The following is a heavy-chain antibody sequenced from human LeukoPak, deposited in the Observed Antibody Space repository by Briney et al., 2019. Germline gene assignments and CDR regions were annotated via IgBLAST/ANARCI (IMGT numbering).Heavy chain of an antibody. CDR1: GIPFTN. D-gene: IGHD3-16*01. CDR2: LSSSGSTN. V-gene: IGHV3-48*03. CDR3: ARNWVPSGYSYYYGMDV. J-gene: IGHJ6*02. Sequence: LRLFCAACGIPFTNFWVRQAPGKGLGWVSYLSSSGSTNYYADSVKGRFTISRDNAKNSLYLQMNSLRVEDTAVYYCARNWVPSGYSYYYGMDVWGQGTTVTVSS.